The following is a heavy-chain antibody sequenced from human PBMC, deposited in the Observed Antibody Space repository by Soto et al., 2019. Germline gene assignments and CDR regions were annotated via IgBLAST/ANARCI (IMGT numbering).Heavy chain of an antibody. D-gene: IGHD5-18*01. V-gene: IGHV1-46*01. CDR2: INPNNDNT. Sequence: GASVKVSCKASGYTFTSYYMHWVRQAPGQGLEWMGIINPNNDNTKYAQKFQGRVTMTTDTSTRTAYMEMRSLRSDDTAIYYCARDGFYAGSGRYSYGYSPPRYYAMVVWGQGTTVTVSS. CDR1: GYTFTSYY. J-gene: IGHJ6*02. CDR3: ARDGFYAGSGRYSYGYSPPRYYAMVV.